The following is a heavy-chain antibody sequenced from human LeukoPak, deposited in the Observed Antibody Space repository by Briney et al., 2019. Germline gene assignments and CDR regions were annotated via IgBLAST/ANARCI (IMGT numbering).Heavy chain of an antibody. CDR1: GGSFSGYY. Sequence: SETLSLTCAVYGGSFSGYYWSWIRQPPGKGLEWIGEINHSGSTNYNPSLKSRVTISVDTSKNQFSLKLSSVTAADTAVYYGARGSTTQRFDYWGQGTLVTVSS. V-gene: IGHV4-34*01. CDR2: INHSGST. D-gene: IGHD1-14*01. CDR3: ARGSTTQRFDY. J-gene: IGHJ4*02.